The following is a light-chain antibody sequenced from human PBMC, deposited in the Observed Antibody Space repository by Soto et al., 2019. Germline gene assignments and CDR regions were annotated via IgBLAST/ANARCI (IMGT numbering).Light chain of an antibody. CDR1: SSNIGNNY. V-gene: IGLV1-51*02. CDR2: ENN. Sequence: QSVLTQPPSVSAAPGQKVTISCSRSSSNIGNNYVSWYQQLPGTAPKLLIYENNKRPSGIPDRFSGSKSGTSATLGITGLQTGDEADYYCGTWDSSLSVWVFGGGTKLTVL. CDR3: GTWDSSLSVWV. J-gene: IGLJ3*02.